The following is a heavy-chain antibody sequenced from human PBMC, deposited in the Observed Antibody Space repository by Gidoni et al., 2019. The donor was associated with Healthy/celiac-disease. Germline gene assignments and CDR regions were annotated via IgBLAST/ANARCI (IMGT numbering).Heavy chain of an antibody. CDR2: INPSGGST. CDR3: ARAGSGGDCYPYFCYGMDV. V-gene: IGHV1-46*01. J-gene: IGHJ6*02. CDR1: GYTFTSYY. Sequence: QVQLVQSGAEVKKPGASVKVSCKASGYTFTSYYMHWVRQAPGQGLEWMGIINPSGGSTSYAQKFQGRVTMTRDMSTSTVYMELSSLRSEDTAVYYCARAGSGGDCYPYFCYGMDVWGQGTTVTVSS. D-gene: IGHD2-21*02.